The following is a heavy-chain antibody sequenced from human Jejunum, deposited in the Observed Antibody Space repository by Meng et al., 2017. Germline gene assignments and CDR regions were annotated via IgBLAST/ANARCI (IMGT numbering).Heavy chain of an antibody. CDR1: GFTFSGSW. CDR2: IRLDGSVT. Sequence: GGSLKISCAASGFTFSGSWMSWVRQAPGKGLEWVANIRLDGSVTDYVDSVKGRFTISRDNAKNSLYLQMNSLRGEDTAVYYCARVGNRGNFDFWGQGTLVTVSS. D-gene: IGHD3-10*01. V-gene: IGHV3-7*01. CDR3: ARVGNRGNFDF. J-gene: IGHJ4*02.